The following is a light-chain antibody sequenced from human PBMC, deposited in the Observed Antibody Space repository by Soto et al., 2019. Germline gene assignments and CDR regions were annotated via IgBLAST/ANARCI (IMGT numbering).Light chain of an antibody. V-gene: IGLV6-57*04. Sequence: NFMLTQPHSVSESPGKTLSISCTRRSGSIANNYVQWYQQRRGSAPTTVIYENNQRLSGVPGRFSGSTDGSSNSASLTISGLQTEDEADYYCQSYDSDFVVFGGGTKLTVL. CDR2: ENN. CDR3: QSYDSDFVV. J-gene: IGLJ2*01. CDR1: SGSIANNY.